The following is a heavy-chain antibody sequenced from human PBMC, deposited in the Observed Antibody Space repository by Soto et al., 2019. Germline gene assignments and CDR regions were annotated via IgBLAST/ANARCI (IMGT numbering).Heavy chain of an antibody. CDR3: ATDKDRLQLGGNYYYILDV. CDR2: IMPVFPTP. Sequence: QVQLVQSGAEVKKPGSSVKVSCKASGGTFSTSAISWVRQAPGQGLEWVGGIMPVFPTPDYAQNFQGRVTITADESTTTAYLELTSLRADDTAVYYCATDKDRLQLGGNYYYILDVWGQGTAIIVSS. V-gene: IGHV1-69*12. D-gene: IGHD1-1*01. CDR1: GGTFSTSA. J-gene: IGHJ6*02.